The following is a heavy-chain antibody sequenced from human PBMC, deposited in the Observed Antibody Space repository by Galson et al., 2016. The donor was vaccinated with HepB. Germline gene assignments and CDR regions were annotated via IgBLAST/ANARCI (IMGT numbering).Heavy chain of an antibody. Sequence: SLRLSCAASGFTFSRSGLNWVRQAPGKGLQWVSYISSSISTIYYADSVKGRFTISRDNAKNSVYLQMNSLRDEDTAVYYCAKELVRSAFDIWGQGTMVTVSS. J-gene: IGHJ3*02. CDR1: GFTFSRSG. D-gene: IGHD3-10*01. CDR2: ISSSISTI. CDR3: AKELVRSAFDI. V-gene: IGHV3-48*02.